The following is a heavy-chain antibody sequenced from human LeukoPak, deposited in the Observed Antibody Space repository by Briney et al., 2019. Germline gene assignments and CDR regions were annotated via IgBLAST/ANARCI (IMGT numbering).Heavy chain of an antibody. CDR2: IYYSGST. Sequence: SETLSLTCTVSGGSISSGGYYWSWIRQHPGKGLEWIEYIYYSGSTYYNPSLKSRVTISVDTSKNQFSLKLSSVTAADTAVYYCARGIAAAGVQGSGWYGRPQSWMYYGMDVWGQGTTVTVSS. J-gene: IGHJ6*02. D-gene: IGHD6-13*01. CDR1: GGSISSGGYY. V-gene: IGHV4-31*03. CDR3: ARGIAAAGVQGSGWYGRPQSWMYYGMDV.